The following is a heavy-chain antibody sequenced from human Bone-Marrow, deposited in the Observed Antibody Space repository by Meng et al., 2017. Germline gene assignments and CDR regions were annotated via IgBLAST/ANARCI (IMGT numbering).Heavy chain of an antibody. D-gene: IGHD4-17*01. J-gene: IGHJ5*02. CDR3: AGEDPSNRNYGINWFDP. V-gene: IGHV3-30*04. Sequence: GESLKISCAASGFTFSSYAMHWIRQAPGKGLEWVAVIPYDGSNKYYADSVKGRFTISRDNAKNSLYLQMNSLRDEDTAVYYYAGEDPSNRNYGINWFDPWGQGTLVTVSS. CDR1: GFTFSSYA. CDR2: IPYDGSNK.